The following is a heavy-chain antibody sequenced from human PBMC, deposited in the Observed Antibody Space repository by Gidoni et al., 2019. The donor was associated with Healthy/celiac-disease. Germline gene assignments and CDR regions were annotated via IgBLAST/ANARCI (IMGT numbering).Heavy chain of an antibody. V-gene: IGHV3-49*03. CDR2: IRSKAYGGTT. Sequence: EVQLVESGGGLVQPGRSLRLSCTASGFTFGDYAMSWFRQAPGKGLEWVGFIRSKAYGGTTEYAASVKGRFTISRDDSKSIAYLQMNSLKTEDTAVYYCTRPVLYGDSRYGDYWGQGTLVTVSS. CDR1: GFTFGDYA. D-gene: IGHD4-17*01. CDR3: TRPVLYGDSRYGDY. J-gene: IGHJ4*02.